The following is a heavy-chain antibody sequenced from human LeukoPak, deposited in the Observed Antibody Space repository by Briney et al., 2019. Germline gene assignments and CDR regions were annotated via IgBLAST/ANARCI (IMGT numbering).Heavy chain of an antibody. Sequence: GGSLRLSCAASGFTFSSYEMNWVRQAPGKGLEWVSYISSSGSTIYYADSVKGRFTISRDNAKNSLYLQMNSLRAEDTAVYYCARHRPSGSYYSWGQGTLVTVSS. J-gene: IGHJ4*02. D-gene: IGHD1-26*01. CDR1: GFTFSSYE. CDR2: ISSSGSTI. V-gene: IGHV3-48*03. CDR3: ARHRPSGSYYS.